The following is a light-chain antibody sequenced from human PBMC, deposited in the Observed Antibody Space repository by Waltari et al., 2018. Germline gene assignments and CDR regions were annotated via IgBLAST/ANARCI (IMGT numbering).Light chain of an antibody. J-gene: IGLJ2*01. V-gene: IGLV2-8*01. Sequence: QSALTQPPSASGSSGQSVTISCTGTSSHVGTYNYVSWYQQPPGKAPQLMIYEVSARPSGVPARFSGSKSGNPASLTVSGLQAEDEADYSCGSHAGTQVLFGGGTKLTVL. CDR2: EVS. CDR1: SSHVGTYNY. CDR3: GSHAGTQVL.